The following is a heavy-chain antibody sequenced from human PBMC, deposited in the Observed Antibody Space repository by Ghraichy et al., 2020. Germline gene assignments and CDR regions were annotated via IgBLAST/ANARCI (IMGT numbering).Heavy chain of an antibody. CDR1: GFTFSNAW. V-gene: IGHV3-15*07. J-gene: IGHJ4*02. D-gene: IGHD5-24*01. CDR3: TTREMTTRAGPLDY. CDR2: IKSKTDGGTT. Sequence: GGSLRLSCAASGFTFSNAWMNWVRQAPGKGLEWVGRIKSKTDGGTTDYAAPVKGRFTISRDDSKNTLYLQMNSLKTEDTAVYYCTTREMTTRAGPLDYWGQGTLVTVSS.